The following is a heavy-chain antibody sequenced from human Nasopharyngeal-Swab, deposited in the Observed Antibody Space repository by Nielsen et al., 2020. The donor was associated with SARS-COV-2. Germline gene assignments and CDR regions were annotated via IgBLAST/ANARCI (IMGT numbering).Heavy chain of an antibody. CDR3: ARSWGGGYSFSFDY. V-gene: IGHV3-30-3*01. CDR2: ISYDGSNK. Sequence: GESLKISCAASGFTFSSYAMHWVRQAPGKGLEWVAVISYDGSNKYYADSVKGRFTISRDNSKNTLYLQMNSLRAEDTAVYYCARSWGGGYSFSFDYWGQGTLGTVSS. CDR1: GFTFSSYA. D-gene: IGHD2-15*01. J-gene: IGHJ4*02.